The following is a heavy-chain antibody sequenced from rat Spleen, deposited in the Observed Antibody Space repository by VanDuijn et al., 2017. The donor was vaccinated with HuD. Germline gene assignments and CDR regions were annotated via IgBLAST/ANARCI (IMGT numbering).Heavy chain of an antibody. Sequence: QVQLKESGPGLVQPSQTLSLTCTVSGFSLSNYGVIWVRQPPGKGLDWMGVIWGAGNSNFNSALKSRPSNSRGTSKSQVFLKMSRLETEETALYFGTRGYGCDYWGQGVMVTVSS. V-gene: IGHV2-13*01. D-gene: IGHD4-3*01. CDR2: IWGAGNS. CDR3: TRGYGCDY. CDR1: GFSLSNYG. J-gene: IGHJ2*01.